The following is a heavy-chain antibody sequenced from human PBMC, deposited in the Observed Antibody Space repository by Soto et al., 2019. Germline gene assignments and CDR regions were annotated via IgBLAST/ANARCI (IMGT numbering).Heavy chain of an antibody. J-gene: IGHJ4*02. V-gene: IGHV4-34*01. D-gene: IGHD2-8*01. Sequence: SETLSLTCAVYGGSFSGYYWSWIRQPPGKGLEWIGEINHSGSTNYNPSLKSRVTISVDTSKNQFSLKLSSVTAADTAVYYCARGRCTNFVCYRGKYYFDSCGQVSRVTVSA. CDR2: INHSGST. CDR1: GGSFSGYY. CDR3: ARGRCTNFVCYRGKYYFDS.